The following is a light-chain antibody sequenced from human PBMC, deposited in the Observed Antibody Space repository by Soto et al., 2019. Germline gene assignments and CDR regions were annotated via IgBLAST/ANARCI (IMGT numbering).Light chain of an antibody. V-gene: IGLV2-14*01. Sequence: QSVLTQPASVSGSPGQSITISCTGTSSDVGGYKFVSWYQQHPGKAPKLMIYEVSNQPSGVSSRFSGSKSGNTASLTISGLQAEDEADYYCGSYTGSIYVFGTGTKLTVL. CDR1: SSDVGGYKF. CDR3: GSYTGSIYV. CDR2: EVS. J-gene: IGLJ1*01.